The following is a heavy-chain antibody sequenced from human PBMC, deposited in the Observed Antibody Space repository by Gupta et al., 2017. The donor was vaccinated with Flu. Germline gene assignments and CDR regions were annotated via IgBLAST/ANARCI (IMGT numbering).Heavy chain of an antibody. V-gene: IGHV3-7*01. J-gene: IGHJ4*02. CDR3: VRDFRFQDDY. CDR1: GFTLSTYW. D-gene: IGHD3-10*01. CDR2: VKQDGSER. Sequence: EVQLVESGGGLVQPEGSVRLSCAASGFTLSTYWMTWVRQAPGKGPEWVGNVKQDGSERYYLDSVKGRFTISRDNAKNSLYLQMNSLRAEDTAVYFCVRDFRFQDDYWGLGTLVTVSS.